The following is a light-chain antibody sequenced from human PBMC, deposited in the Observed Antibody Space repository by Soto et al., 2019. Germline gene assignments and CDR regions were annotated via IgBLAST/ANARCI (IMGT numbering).Light chain of an antibody. Sequence: DIQLTQSPSFLSASEGDRVTITCRASQGISSYLAWYQQKPGKAPKLLMYAASTLQRGVPSRFSGSGSGTEFTLAISSLQLEDFATYYCQQFNDYPITFGQGTRLEIK. J-gene: IGKJ5*01. CDR1: QGISSY. V-gene: IGKV1-9*01. CDR2: AAS. CDR3: QQFNDYPIT.